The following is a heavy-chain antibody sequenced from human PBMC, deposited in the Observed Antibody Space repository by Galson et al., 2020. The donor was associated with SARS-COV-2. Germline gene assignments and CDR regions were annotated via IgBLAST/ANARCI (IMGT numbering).Heavy chain of an antibody. CDR2: IDWDDDK. CDR1: GFLLSTSGMC. Sequence: ESGPTLVKPTQTLTLTCTFSGFLLSTSGMCVSWIRQPPGKALEWLARIDWDDDKYYSTSLKTRLTISKDTSKNQVVLTMTNMDPVDTATYYCARDKIITMAGYYYGMDVWGQGTTVTVSS. CDR3: ARDKIITMAGYYYGMDV. J-gene: IGHJ6*02. D-gene: IGHD3-10*01. V-gene: IGHV2-70*11.